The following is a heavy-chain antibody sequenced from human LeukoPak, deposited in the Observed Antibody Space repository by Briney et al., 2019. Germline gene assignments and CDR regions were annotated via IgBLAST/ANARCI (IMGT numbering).Heavy chain of an antibody. J-gene: IGHJ4*02. CDR1: GGSISSGSHY. V-gene: IGHV4-39*01. Sequence: SETLSLTCIVSGGSISSGSHYWGWIRQPPGKGLECTGSMHYSGITYYNPSLTSRVTISVDTSKNQFSLRLTSVTAADTAVYYCARYPYSDSGVWQAFDYWGQGTLVTVSS. D-gene: IGHD5-12*01. CDR3: ARYPYSDSGVWQAFDY. CDR2: MHYSGIT.